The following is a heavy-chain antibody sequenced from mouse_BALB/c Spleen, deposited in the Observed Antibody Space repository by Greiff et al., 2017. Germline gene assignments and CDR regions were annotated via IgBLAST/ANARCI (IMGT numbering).Heavy chain of an antibody. CDR3: ARASMITTDDLFDY. CDR1: GYTFSSYW. CDR2: ILPGSGST. Sequence: QVQLQQSGAELMKPGASVKISCKATGYTFSSYWIEWVKQRPGHGLEWIGEILPGSGSTNYNEKFKGKATFTADTSSNTAYMQLSSLTSEDSAVYYCARASMITTDDLFDYWGQGTTLTVSS. J-gene: IGHJ2*01. D-gene: IGHD2-4*01. V-gene: IGHV1-9*01.